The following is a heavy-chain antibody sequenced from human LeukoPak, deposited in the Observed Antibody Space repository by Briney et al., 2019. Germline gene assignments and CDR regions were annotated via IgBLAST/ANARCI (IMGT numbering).Heavy chain of an antibody. CDR2: IRYDGSNK. CDR1: GFTFSSYG. J-gene: IGHJ6*03. V-gene: IGHV3-30*02. CDR3: ANVPAAIGEIQRGYYMDV. D-gene: IGHD2-2*01. Sequence: PGGSLRLSCAASGFTFSSYGMHWVRQAPGKGLEWVAFIRYDGSNKYYADSVKGRFTISRDNSKNTVYLQMNSLRAEDTAVYYCANVPAAIGEIQRGYYMDVWGKGTTVTISS.